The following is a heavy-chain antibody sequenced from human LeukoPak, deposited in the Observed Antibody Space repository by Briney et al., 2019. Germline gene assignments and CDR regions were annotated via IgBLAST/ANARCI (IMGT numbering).Heavy chain of an antibody. CDR2: IYSGGST. V-gene: IGHV3-53*01. CDR3: AREGQYCTGGVCHFDY. Sequence: PGGSLRLSCAASGFTFSSYAMSWVRQAPGKGLEWVSVIYSGGSTYYADSVKGRFTISRDNSKNTLYLQMNSLRAEDTAVYYCAREGQYCTGGVCHFDYWGQGTLVTVSS. D-gene: IGHD2-8*02. J-gene: IGHJ4*02. CDR1: GFTFSSYA.